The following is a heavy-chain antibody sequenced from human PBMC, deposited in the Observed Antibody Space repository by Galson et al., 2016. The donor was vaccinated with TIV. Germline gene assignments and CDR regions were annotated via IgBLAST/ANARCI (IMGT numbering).Heavy chain of an antibody. D-gene: IGHD3-3*01. CDR3: AREPTVFGVLSGLDS. CDR1: GFTFGTYT. J-gene: IGHJ4*02. Sequence: SLRLSCAASGFTFGTYTMNWVRLTPGKGLEWVASISGNSRYIYYTDSLTGRFTISRDNSKNLLSLHMNSLGVEDTAIYYCAREPTVFGVLSGLDSWGPGTLVTVSS. CDR2: ISGNSRYI. V-gene: IGHV3-21*06.